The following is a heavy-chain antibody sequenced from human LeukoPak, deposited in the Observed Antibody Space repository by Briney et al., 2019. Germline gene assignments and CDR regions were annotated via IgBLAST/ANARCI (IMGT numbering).Heavy chain of an antibody. Sequence: PGGSLRLSCAASGFSFSSYWMHWVRQAPGKGLEWVSRINSDGSSTTYADSVKGRSSISRDNAKNTLYLHMSSLRAEDTAVYYCVGGYRSDYWGQGTLVTVSS. CDR3: VGGYRSDY. V-gene: IGHV3-74*01. CDR2: INSDGSST. J-gene: IGHJ4*02. D-gene: IGHD5-18*01. CDR1: GFSFSSYW.